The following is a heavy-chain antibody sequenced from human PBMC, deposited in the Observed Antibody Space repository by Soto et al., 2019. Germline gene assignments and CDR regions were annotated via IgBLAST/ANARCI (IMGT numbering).Heavy chain of an antibody. J-gene: IGHJ4*02. CDR1: GFTFSSYW. V-gene: IGHV3-7*01. D-gene: IGHD3-9*01. Sequence: EVQLVESGGGLVQPGGSLRLSCAASGFTFSSYWMSWVRQAPGKGLEWVANIKQDGSEKYYVDSVKGRFTISRDNAKNSLYLQMNSLRADDTAVYYCAIDDGYYDILTGLDYWGQGTLVTVSS. CDR3: AIDDGYYDILTGLDY. CDR2: IKQDGSEK.